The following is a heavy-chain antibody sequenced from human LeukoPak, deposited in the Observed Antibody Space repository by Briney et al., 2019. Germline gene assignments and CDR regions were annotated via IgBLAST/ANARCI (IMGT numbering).Heavy chain of an antibody. V-gene: IGHV3-7*01. CDR1: GFTFSTYW. Sequence: GGSRRLSCAASGFTFSTYWMKWVRRAPGKGLEWVASIKEDGSDKYYVDSVKGRFSISRDNAKNSLYLQMNSLRTEGTAVYYCAKGGHFNFDYWGQGTLVTVSS. CDR2: IKEDGSDK. CDR3: AKGGHFNFDY. J-gene: IGHJ4*02. D-gene: IGHD5-12*01.